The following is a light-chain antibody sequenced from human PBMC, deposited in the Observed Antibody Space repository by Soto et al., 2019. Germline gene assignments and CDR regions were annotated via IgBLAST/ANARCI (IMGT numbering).Light chain of an antibody. CDR3: HHCGPPQFT. V-gene: IGKV3-20*01. CDR2: SAS. CDR1: QAVSSNC. Sequence: EIVLTQSPGTLSLSPGERATLSCRARQAVSSNCLVWYQVKSGRAPRVLIHSASISATDIPDRFSGGGSGTNFSLTIPRVQREDFAVYYCHHCGPPQFTFAPVTKVHI. J-gene: IGKJ3*01.